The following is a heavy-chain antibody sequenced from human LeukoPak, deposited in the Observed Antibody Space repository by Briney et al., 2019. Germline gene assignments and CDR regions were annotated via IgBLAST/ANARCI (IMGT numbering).Heavy chain of an antibody. CDR1: GYTFTGYY. Sequence: ASVKVSCKAAGYTFTGYYMHWVRQAPGQGLEWMGWINPNSGGTNYAQKFQGRVTMTRDTSISTAYMELSRLRSDDTAVYYCASGVAYDILTGYVAYYSDYWGQGTLVTVSS. J-gene: IGHJ4*02. D-gene: IGHD3-9*01. CDR3: ASGVAYDILTGYVAYYSDY. V-gene: IGHV1-2*02. CDR2: INPNSGGT.